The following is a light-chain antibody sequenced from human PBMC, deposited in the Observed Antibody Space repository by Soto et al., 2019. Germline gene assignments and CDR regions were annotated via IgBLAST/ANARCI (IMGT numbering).Light chain of an antibody. Sequence: DIQMTQSPSTLSASIGDRVTITCRASQSINSWLAWFQQKPGKAPKLLIYKASSLEGGVPSRFSGSGSGTESTLTISSLQPDDFANYYCQQYDTFFPTFGQGTKVEIK. V-gene: IGKV1-5*03. CDR3: QQYDTFFPT. CDR2: KAS. CDR1: QSINSW. J-gene: IGKJ1*01.